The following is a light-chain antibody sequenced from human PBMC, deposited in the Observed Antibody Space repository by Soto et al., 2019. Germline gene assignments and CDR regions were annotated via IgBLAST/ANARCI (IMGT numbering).Light chain of an antibody. V-gene: IGKV1-5*03. CDR1: QSISSW. CDR3: QQYNTYPLI. Sequence: DIQMTQSPATLSASVGDRVTITCRASQSISSWLAWYQQKPGKAPKLLIQKASSLESGVPSRFSGSGSGTEFTLTISSLQPDDVATYYCQQYNTYPLIFGGGTKVEIK. CDR2: KAS. J-gene: IGKJ4*01.